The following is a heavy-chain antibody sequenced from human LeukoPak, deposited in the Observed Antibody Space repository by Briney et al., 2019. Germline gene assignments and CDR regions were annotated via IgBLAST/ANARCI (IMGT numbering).Heavy chain of an antibody. V-gene: IGHV3-21*01. J-gene: IGHJ4*02. Sequence: GGPLRLSCAASGFTFSSYSMNWVRQAPGKGLEWVSSISGSSSYIYYADSVKGRFTISRDNAKNSLYLQMNSLRAEDTAVYYCARRYCSGGSCLPFDYWGQGTLVTVSS. CDR2: ISGSSSYI. CDR3: ARRYCSGGSCLPFDY. CDR1: GFTFSSYS. D-gene: IGHD2-15*01.